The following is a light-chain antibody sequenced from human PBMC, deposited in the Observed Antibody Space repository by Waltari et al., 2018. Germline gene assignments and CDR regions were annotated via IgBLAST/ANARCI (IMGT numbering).Light chain of an antibody. J-gene: IGLJ2*01. CDR3: QVWDDSGDHPCVV. V-gene: IGLV3-21*04. Sequence: SYVLTQPPSVSLAPGQTARITCGGNNIGIKTVHWYQQKPGQAPVLVIYYDSDRPSGLPSRFSGSNSGNTATLIISSVEVGDDADYYCQVWDDSGDHPCVVFGGGTKLTVL. CDR1: NIGIKT. CDR2: YDS.